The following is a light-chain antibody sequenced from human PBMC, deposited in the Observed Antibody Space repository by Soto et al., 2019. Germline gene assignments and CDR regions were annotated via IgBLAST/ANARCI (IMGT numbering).Light chain of an antibody. V-gene: IGKV4-1*01. CDR2: WAS. Sequence: DIVMTPSPDSLALSLGEMATINCKSSQRVLYSPYTKNYLVWYQQKPGQPPKMIVSWASTRESWVPDRFSGSASGTDFTLTISSLQAGDVAVYECLQHYSLPCTFGQGNNVEI. J-gene: IGKJ1*01. CDR3: LQHYSLPCT. CDR1: QRVLYSPYTKNY.